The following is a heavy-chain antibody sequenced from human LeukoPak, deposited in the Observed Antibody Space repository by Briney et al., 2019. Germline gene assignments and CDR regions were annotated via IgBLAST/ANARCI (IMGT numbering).Heavy chain of an antibody. CDR2: IYYRGST. Sequence: SETLSLTCTVSGGSISSSSYYWGWIRQPPGKGLEWIGNIYYRGSTYYNPSLKSRVTISVDTSKNQFSLKLISVTAADTAVYYCARRLTAPANWFDTWGQRTMVTVSS. J-gene: IGHJ5*02. CDR1: GGSISSSSYY. V-gene: IGHV4-39*01. CDR3: ARRLTAPANWFDT.